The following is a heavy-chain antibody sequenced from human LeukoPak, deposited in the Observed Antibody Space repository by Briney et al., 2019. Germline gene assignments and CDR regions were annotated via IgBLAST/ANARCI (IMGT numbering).Heavy chain of an antibody. Sequence: SETLSLTCTVSGGSISSYYWSWIRQPPGKGLEWIGYIYYSGSTNYNPSLKSRVTISVDTSKNQFSLKLSSVTAAATAVYYCARVLYYYDSSGYFGWFDPWGQGTLVTVSS. D-gene: IGHD3-22*01. J-gene: IGHJ5*02. CDR2: IYYSGST. CDR3: ARVLYYYDSSGYFGWFDP. V-gene: IGHV4-59*01. CDR1: GGSISSYY.